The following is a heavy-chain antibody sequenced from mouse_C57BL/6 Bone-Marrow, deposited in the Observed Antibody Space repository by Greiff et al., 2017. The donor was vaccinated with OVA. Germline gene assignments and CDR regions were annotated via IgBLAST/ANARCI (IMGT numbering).Heavy chain of an antibody. J-gene: IGHJ2*01. V-gene: IGHV14-4*01. Sequence: EVQLQQSGAELVRPGASVKLSCTASGFNIKDDYMHWVKQRPEQGLEWIGWIDPENGDTEYASKFQGKATITADTSSNTAYLQLSSLTSEDTAVYYCTTQLVCDYWGQGTTLTVSS. D-gene: IGHD4-1*02. CDR3: TTQLVCDY. CDR2: IDPENGDT. CDR1: GFNIKDDY.